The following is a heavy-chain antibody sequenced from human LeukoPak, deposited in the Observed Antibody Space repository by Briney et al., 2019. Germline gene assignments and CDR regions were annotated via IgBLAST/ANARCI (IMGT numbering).Heavy chain of an antibody. D-gene: IGHD6-19*01. CDR2: INHSGST. V-gene: IGHV4-34*01. CDR3: ARVEAVAYYYYGMDV. CDR1: GGSFSGYY. Sequence: PSETLSLTCAVYGGSFSGYYWSWIRQPPGKGLEWIGEINHSGSTNYNPSLKSRVTISVDTSKNQFSLKLSSVTAADTVVYYCARVEAVAYYYYGMDVWGQGTTVTVSS. J-gene: IGHJ6*02.